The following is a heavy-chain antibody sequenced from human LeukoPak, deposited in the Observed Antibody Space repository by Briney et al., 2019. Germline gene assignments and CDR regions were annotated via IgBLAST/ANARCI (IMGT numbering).Heavy chain of an antibody. D-gene: IGHD6-19*01. V-gene: IGHV3-66*01. Sequence: GGSLRLSCAASGFTVSSNYMSWVRQAPGKGLEWVSVIYSGGSTYYADSVKGRFTISRDNSKKTLYLQMNSLRAEDTAVYYCARDGQAGIAVAGTHYYYYGMDVWGQGTTVTVSS. J-gene: IGHJ6*02. CDR2: IYSGGST. CDR3: ARDGQAGIAVAGTHYYYYGMDV. CDR1: GFTVSSNY.